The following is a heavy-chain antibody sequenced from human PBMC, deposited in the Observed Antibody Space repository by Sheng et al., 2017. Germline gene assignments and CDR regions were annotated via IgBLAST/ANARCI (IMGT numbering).Heavy chain of an antibody. J-gene: IGHJ6*02. V-gene: IGHV3-21*01. Sequence: EVQLVESGGGLVKPGGSLRLSCAASGFTFSSYSMNWVRQAPGKGLEWVSSISSSSSYIYYADSVKGRFTISRDNAKNSLYLQMNSLRAEDTAVYYCAQELVVAAVYYYYGMDVWGQGTTVTVSS. D-gene: IGHD2-15*01. CDR3: AQELVVAAVYYYYGMDV. CDR2: ISSSSSYI. CDR1: GFTFSSYS.